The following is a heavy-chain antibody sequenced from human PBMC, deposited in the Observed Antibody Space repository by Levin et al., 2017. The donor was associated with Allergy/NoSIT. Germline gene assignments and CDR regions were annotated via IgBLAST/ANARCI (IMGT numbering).Heavy chain of an antibody. CDR3: AREEIVAAATGGWFDP. CDR1: GFTVSNNY. V-gene: IGHV3-53*01. J-gene: IGHJ5*02. D-gene: IGHD2-2*01. Sequence: PGESLKISCAASGFTVSNNYLSWVRQAPGKGLEWVSVIYTGGNTDYADSVKGRFTISRDISKNTVHLQMNSLRAEDTAVYYCAREEIVAAATGGWFDPWGQGTLVTVSS. CDR2: IYTGGNT.